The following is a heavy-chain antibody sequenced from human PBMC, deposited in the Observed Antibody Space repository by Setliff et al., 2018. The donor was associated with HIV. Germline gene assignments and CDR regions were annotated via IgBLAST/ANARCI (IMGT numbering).Heavy chain of an antibody. J-gene: IGHJ4*02. CDR1: GYTFTSSD. D-gene: IGHD2-15*01. V-gene: IGHV1-2*02. CDR3: ARDRPLDTPGMGLYLDY. CDR2: INPHSGGT. Sequence: ASVKVSCKASGYTFTSSDINWVRQATGQGLEWMGWINPHSGGTNYAQNFHGRVTMTRDTSISTAYMELSRLRSDDTAAYYCARDRPLDTPGMGLYLDYWGQGTLVTVSS.